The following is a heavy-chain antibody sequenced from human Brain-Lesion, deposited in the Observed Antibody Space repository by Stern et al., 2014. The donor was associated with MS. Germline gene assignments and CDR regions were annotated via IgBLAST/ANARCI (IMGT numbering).Heavy chain of an antibody. Sequence: VQLQESGPGLVKPSQTLSLTCTVSGGSMNSRPYYWNWLRQPAGKALEXIGRIYIRGGTNYNPSLESRVNLSIDTSQNQPSRNLRSVTAADTAVYYCAREGETSDFFPFDYWGQGEQVIVSS. D-gene: IGHD3/OR15-3a*01. J-gene: IGHJ4*02. V-gene: IGHV4-61*02. CDR2: IYIRGGT. CDR3: AREGETSDFFPFDY. CDR1: GGSMNSRPYY.